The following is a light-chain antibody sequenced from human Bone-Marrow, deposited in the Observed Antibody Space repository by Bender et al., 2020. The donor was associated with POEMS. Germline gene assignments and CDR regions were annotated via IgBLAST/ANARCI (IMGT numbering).Light chain of an antibody. CDR1: SSNIGNHG. CDR2: YAD. V-gene: IGLV1-36*01. J-gene: IGLJ3*02. CDR3: SAWDDSLSGWV. Sequence: QSVVTQPPSLSEAPRQRVTISCSGSSSNIGNHGVNWYQQLPGEAPKLLIYYADLLTTGVSDRFSASKSGTSASLDISELQSEDEALYYCSAWDDSLSGWVFGGGTKLTVL.